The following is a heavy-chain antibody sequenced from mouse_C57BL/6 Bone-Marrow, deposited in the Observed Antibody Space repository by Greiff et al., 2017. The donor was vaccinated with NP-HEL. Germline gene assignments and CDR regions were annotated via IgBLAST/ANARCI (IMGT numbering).Heavy chain of an antibody. J-gene: IGHJ2*01. CDR1: GYTFTSYW. V-gene: IGHV1-50*01. CDR2: IDPSDSYT. Sequence: QVQLQQPGVELVKPGASVKLSCKASGYTFTSYWMQWVKQRPGQGLEWIGEIDPSDSYTNYNQKFKGKATLTVDTSSSTAYMQLSSLTSEDSAVYYCARRDVDYWGQGTTLTVSS. CDR3: ARRDVDY.